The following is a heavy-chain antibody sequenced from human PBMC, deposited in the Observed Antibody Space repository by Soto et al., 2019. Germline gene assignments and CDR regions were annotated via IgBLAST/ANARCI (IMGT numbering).Heavy chain of an antibody. CDR1: GFMFRSYA. D-gene: IGHD6-13*01. V-gene: IGHV3-33*01. CDR2: IWYDGSTK. Sequence: QVQLVESGGGVVQSGRSLRLSCAASGFMFRSYAMHWVRQAPGKWLEWVAGIWYDGSTKYYGDSVKGRYSISRDNSKNMLEMEIDSLRAEDTAVYYCARVASSRSWHIPHFDQWGQGTMVTVSS. CDR3: ARVASSRSWHIPHFDQ. J-gene: IGHJ4*02.